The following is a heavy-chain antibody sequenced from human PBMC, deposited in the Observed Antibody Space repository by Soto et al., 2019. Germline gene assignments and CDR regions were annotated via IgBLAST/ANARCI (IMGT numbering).Heavy chain of an antibody. CDR1: GFTFSTYS. Sequence: EVQLVESGGGLVQPGGSLRLSCAASGFTFSTYSMNWVRQAPGKGLEWVSYISSSSSTIYYADSVKGRFTISRDNAKNSLYLQMNSLRDEDSAVYYCAREAVEIWDDFDYWGQGTLVTVSS. D-gene: IGHD5-12*01. CDR2: ISSSSSTI. V-gene: IGHV3-48*02. CDR3: AREAVEIWDDFDY. J-gene: IGHJ4*02.